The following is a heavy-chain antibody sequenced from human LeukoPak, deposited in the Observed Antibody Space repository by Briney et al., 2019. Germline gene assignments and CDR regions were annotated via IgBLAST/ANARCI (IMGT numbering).Heavy chain of an antibody. V-gene: IGHV4-34*01. CDR2: INHSGST. CDR3: ARETYYYDSSGYPHDAFDI. CDR1: GGSFSGYY. D-gene: IGHD3-22*01. Sequence: PSETLSLTCAVYGGSFSGYYWSWIRQPPGKGLEWIGEINHSGSTNYNPSLKSRVTISVDTSKNQFSLKLSSVTAADTAVYYCARETYYYDSSGYPHDAFDIWGQGTMVTVSS. J-gene: IGHJ3*02.